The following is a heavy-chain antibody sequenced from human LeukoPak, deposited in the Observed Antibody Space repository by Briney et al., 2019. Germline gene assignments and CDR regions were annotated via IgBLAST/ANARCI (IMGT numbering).Heavy chain of an antibody. Sequence: SGNLSLTCTVSGGSISSSSYYWGWIRQPPGKGLEWIGSIYYSGSTYYNPSLKSRVTISVDTSKNQFSLKLSSVTAADTAVYYCARAPLRYCSGGSCYSAEWFDPWGQGTLVTVSS. J-gene: IGHJ5*02. CDR2: IYYSGST. D-gene: IGHD2-15*01. V-gene: IGHV4-39*07. CDR3: ARAPLRYCSGGSCYSAEWFDP. CDR1: GGSISSSSYY.